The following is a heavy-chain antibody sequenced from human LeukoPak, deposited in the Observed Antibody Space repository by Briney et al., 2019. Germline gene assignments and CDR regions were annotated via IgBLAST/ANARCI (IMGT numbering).Heavy chain of an antibody. CDR3: ARVGGAAAGTADYWYFDL. D-gene: IGHD6-13*01. CDR2: IYHSGST. CDR1: GGSISSSNR. Sequence: SETLSLTCAVSGGSISSSNRWSWVRQPPGKGLEWIGEIYHSGSTNYNPSLKSRVTISVDKSKNQFSLKLSSVTAADTAVYYCARVGGAAAGTADYWYFDLWGRGTLVTVSS. V-gene: IGHV4-4*02. J-gene: IGHJ2*01.